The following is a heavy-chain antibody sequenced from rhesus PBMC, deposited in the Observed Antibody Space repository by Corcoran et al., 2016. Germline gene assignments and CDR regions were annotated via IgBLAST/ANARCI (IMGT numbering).Heavy chain of an antibody. CDR1: GGSVSSNY. J-gene: IGHJ5-2*02. D-gene: IGHD2-39*01. CDR2: LSGRGGGA. Sequence: QVQLQESGPGLVKPSETLSLTCAVSGGSVSSNYWSWIRQSPGKGLEWIGRLSGRGGGADHHPSLKSRVTLSTETSKNQFSLRLTSVTAADTALYFCATLVGVPGSLDVWGRGVLVTVSS. V-gene: IGHV4-173*01. CDR3: ATLVGVPGSLDV.